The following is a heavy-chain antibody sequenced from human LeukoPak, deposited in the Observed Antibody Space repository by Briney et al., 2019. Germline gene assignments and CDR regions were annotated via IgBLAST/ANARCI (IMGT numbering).Heavy chain of an antibody. D-gene: IGHD6-19*01. J-gene: IGHJ3*02. Sequence: PGGSLRLSCAASGFTFSDYYMSWIRQAPGKGLEWVSYISSSGSPIYFADSLKGRFTISWDNAKNSLYLQMNSLRAEDTAVYYCARDLLAVAGSLAFDIWGQGTMVTVSS. CDR1: GFTFSDYY. CDR2: ISSSGSPI. CDR3: ARDLLAVAGSLAFDI. V-gene: IGHV3-11*04.